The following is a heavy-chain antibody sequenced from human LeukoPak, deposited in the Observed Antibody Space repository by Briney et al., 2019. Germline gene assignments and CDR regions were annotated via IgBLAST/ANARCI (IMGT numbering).Heavy chain of an antibody. V-gene: IGHV3-23*01. CDR2: ISVSGGTA. D-gene: IGHD1/OR15-1a*01. Sequence: PGGSLRLSCAASGFTFSSDAMTWVRGAPGKGLEWVSPISVSGGTAYYADSVKGRYTISRDDYKNTLSLQMNSLRAEDTAVYYCAKGGGNRNYDYWGQGTLVTVSS. CDR1: GFTFSSDA. J-gene: IGHJ4*02. CDR3: AKGGGNRNYDY.